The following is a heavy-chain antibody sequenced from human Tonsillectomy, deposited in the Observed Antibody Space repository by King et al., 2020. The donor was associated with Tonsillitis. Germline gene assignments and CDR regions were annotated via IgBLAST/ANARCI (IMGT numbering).Heavy chain of an antibody. V-gene: IGHV3-73*02. CDR2: IRSRGNSFAT. CDR1: GFTFSGSD. CDR3: TRPGDYYYGMDI. J-gene: IGHJ6*02. D-gene: IGHD3-10*01. Sequence: VQLVESGGGLVQPGGSLKLSCAASGFTFSGSDMHWVRQASGKGLEWVGRIRSRGNSFATAYAVSVKGRFTISRDDSKNTAYLQMNSLKIEDTAVYYCTRPGDYYYGMDIWGQGTTVTVSS.